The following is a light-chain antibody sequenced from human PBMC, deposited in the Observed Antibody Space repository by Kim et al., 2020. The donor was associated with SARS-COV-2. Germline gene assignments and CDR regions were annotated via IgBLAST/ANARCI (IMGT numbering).Light chain of an antibody. CDR1: SGSIASNY. Sequence: GKTVTISFTRSSGSIASNYVQWYQQRPGSAPTTVIYEDNQRPSGVPDRFSGSIDSSSNSASLTISGLKTEDEAAYYCQSYDSSTVVFGGGTQLTVL. CDR2: EDN. J-gene: IGLJ2*01. CDR3: QSYDSSTVV. V-gene: IGLV6-57*03.